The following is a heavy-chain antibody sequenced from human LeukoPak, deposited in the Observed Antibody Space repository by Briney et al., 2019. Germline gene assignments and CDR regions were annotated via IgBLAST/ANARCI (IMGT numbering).Heavy chain of an antibody. CDR3: ARKSLGISAFDI. Sequence: GGSLRLSCAASGFTFSNYAMNWVRQAPGKGLEWVSLISGSTGSTYYADSVKGRFSISRDNSKNTVYLQMNSLRAEDTAVYYCARKSLGISAFDIWGQGTMVTVSS. D-gene: IGHD7-27*01. CDR1: GFTFSNYA. V-gene: IGHV3-23*01. CDR2: ISGSTGST. J-gene: IGHJ3*02.